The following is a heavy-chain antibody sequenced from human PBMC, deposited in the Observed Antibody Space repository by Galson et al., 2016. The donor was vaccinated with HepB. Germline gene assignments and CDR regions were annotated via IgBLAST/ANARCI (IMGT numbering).Heavy chain of an antibody. J-gene: IGHJ1*01. D-gene: IGHD6-19*01. CDR2: MNPNSGNT. V-gene: IGHV1-8*01. CDR1: GYTFTSYD. Sequence: SVKVSCKASGYTFTSYDINWVRQATGQGLEWMGWMNPNSGNTGYAQKFQTRFIMTRNTSISTAYMELSSLRSEDTAVYYCARGVRAVAGIRGFQHWGQGTLVTVSS. CDR3: ARGVRAVAGIRGFQH.